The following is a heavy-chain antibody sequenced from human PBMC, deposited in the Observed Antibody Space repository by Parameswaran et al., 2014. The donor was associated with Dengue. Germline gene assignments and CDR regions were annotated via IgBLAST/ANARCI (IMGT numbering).Heavy chain of an antibody. J-gene: IGHJ6*03. Sequence: RWIRQPPGKGLEWVSSLSGSGGSTYYAGSVKGRFTISRDNSQNTLYLQINSLRAEDTAIYYCAKKTPKVSSWRKNYYYFYMDVWGKGTTVTVSS. V-gene: IGHV3-23*01. CDR2: LSGSGGST. CDR3: AKKTPKVSSWRKNYYYFYMDV. D-gene: IGHD6-13*01.